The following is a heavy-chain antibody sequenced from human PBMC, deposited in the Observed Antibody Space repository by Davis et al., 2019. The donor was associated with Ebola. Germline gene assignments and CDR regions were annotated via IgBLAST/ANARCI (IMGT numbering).Heavy chain of an antibody. CDR3: AAEDYNDGTCCSFDY. D-gene: IGHD3-22*01. CDR1: GFSFTNSA. J-gene: IGHJ4*02. V-gene: IGHV1-58*01. CDR2: VIVASGNT. Sequence: SVKVSCKTSGFSFTNSAVQWVRQAPGEGLEWIGWVIVASGNTKYTQNLQGRLIITSDTSTGTAYMELSRLTTEDTAVYYCAAEDYNDGTCCSFDYWGQGTLVTVSS.